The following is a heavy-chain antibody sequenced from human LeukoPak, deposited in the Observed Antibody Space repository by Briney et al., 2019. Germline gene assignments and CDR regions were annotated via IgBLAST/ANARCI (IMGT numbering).Heavy chain of an antibody. Sequence: PGGSLRLSCAASGLTISSSGMSWIRQPPGEGLEWIGYIYYTGSTDYNPSLKSRVTISIDTSKNQFSLKLTSVTAADTAVYYCAAMEVGIRGYSGHDADYWGQGTLVTVSS. J-gene: IGHJ4*02. D-gene: IGHD5-12*01. V-gene: IGHV4-59*12. CDR1: GLTISSSG. CDR2: IYYTGST. CDR3: AAMEVGIRGYSGHDADY.